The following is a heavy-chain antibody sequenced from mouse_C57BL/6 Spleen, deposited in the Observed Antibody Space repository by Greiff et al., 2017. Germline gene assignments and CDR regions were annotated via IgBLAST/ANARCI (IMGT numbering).Heavy chain of an antibody. CDR3: ARDGTWAMDY. Sequence: VKLMESGAELVRPGASVKLSCKASGYTFTDYYINWVKQRPGQGLELIARIYPGSGNTYYNEKFKGKATLTAEKSSSTAYMQLSSLTSEDSAVYFCARDGTWAMDYWGQGTSVTVSS. D-gene: IGHD2-1*01. CDR1: GYTFTDYY. J-gene: IGHJ4*01. CDR2: IYPGSGNT. V-gene: IGHV1-76*01.